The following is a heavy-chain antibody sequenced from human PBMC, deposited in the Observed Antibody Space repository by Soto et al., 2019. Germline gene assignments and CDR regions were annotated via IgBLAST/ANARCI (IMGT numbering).Heavy chain of an antibody. CDR2: IYWDDDK. J-gene: IGHJ6*02. CDR1: GFSLSTSGVG. Sequence: QITLKESGPPLVKPTQTLTLTCTFSGFSLSTSGVGVAWIRQPPGKALEWLALIYWDDDKRYRPSLESRLTITKDTSKNPVVLTMTNMDSVDTATYYCAYLPCSGGSCYWFSFSGMDVWGQWTTVTVSS. V-gene: IGHV2-5*02. D-gene: IGHD2-15*01. CDR3: AYLPCSGGSCYWFSFSGMDV.